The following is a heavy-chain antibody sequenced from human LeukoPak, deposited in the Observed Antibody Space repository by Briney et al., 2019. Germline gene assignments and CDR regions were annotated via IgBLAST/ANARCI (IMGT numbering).Heavy chain of an antibody. J-gene: IGHJ5*02. CDR3: AKDKGARLFDP. CDR2: INQGGNEK. V-gene: IGHV3-7*01. CDR1: GFTFNTYW. Sequence: GGSLRLSCAVSGFTFNTYWMTWLRQDPGKGLEWVASINQGGNEKYYVDSVKGRFTISRDNAKNSLYLEMNSLRAKDTAVYYCAKDKGARLFDPWGQGTLVTVSS. D-gene: IGHD6-25*01.